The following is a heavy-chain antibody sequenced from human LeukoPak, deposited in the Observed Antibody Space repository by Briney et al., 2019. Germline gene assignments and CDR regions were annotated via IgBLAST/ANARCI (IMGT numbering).Heavy chain of an antibody. V-gene: IGHV3-7*01. D-gene: IGHD2-15*01. Sequence: GGSLRLSCATSGFTFSSYWMSWVRQAAGKGLEWVANIKEDGSEKYYVDSVKGRFTISRDNAKKSLYLQMNSLRAEDTAVYYCARDSGYCSAGSCSSFDYWGQGTLVTVSS. CDR3: ARDSGYCSAGSCSSFDY. J-gene: IGHJ4*02. CDR1: GFTFSSYW. CDR2: IKEDGSEK.